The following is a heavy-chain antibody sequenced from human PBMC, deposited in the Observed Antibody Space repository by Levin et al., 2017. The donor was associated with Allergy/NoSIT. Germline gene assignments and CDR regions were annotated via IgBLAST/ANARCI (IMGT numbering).Heavy chain of an antibody. D-gene: IGHD6-19*01. J-gene: IGHJ4*02. CDR1: GFTFSSYG. CDR3: ARLGTGWSIDY. V-gene: IGHV3-33*01. Sequence: GESLKISCAASGFTFSSYGMHWVRQAPGKGLEWVAVIWYVGSRKYYADSVKGRFTISRDNSQSTLYLQMNGLRAEDTAMYYCARLGTGWSIDYWGQGTLVTVSS. CDR2: IWYVGSRK.